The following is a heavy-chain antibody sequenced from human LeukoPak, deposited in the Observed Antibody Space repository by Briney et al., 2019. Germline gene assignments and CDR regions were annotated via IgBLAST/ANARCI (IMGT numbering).Heavy chain of an antibody. CDR1: GGSINNYY. Sequence: PSETLSLTCTVSGGSINNYYWSWIRQPPGKGLEWIGYVYYRGSTNYNPSLKSRVTISVDTSKNQFSLKLSSVTAADTAVYYCARGLGGWYSYGWITGWFDPWGQGTLVTVSS. CDR3: ARGLGGWYSYGWITGWFDP. D-gene: IGHD5-18*01. CDR2: VYYRGST. J-gene: IGHJ5*02. V-gene: IGHV4-59*12.